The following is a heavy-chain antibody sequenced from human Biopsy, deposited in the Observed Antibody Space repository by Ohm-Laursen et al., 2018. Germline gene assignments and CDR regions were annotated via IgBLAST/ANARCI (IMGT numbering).Heavy chain of an antibody. V-gene: IGHV4-59*02. D-gene: IGHD4-11*01. Sequence: SETLSLTCTVSGDSVTKYYWSWIRQPPGQGLEWIGHIYYSVMTNYNPSLQSRVSISVDTSRNQVSLTLSSVTAADTAVYYCARDSGILNYGNFKYYHYYGMDVWGQGTRATVSS. CDR1: GDSVTKYY. CDR2: IYYSVMT. CDR3: ARDSGILNYGNFKYYHYYGMDV. J-gene: IGHJ6*02.